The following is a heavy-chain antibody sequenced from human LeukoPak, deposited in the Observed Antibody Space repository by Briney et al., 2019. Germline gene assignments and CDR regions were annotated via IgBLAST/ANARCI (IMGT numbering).Heavy chain of an antibody. V-gene: IGHV1-69*05. Sequence: SVKVSCKASGGTFSSYAISWVRQAPGQGLEWMGRIIPIFGTANYAQKFQGRVTITTDESTSTAYMELSSLSSEDTAVYYCASSSYYYDSSGYYNFDYWGQGTLVTVSS. CDR2: IIPIFGTA. CDR1: GGTFSSYA. CDR3: ASSSYYYDSSGYYNFDY. J-gene: IGHJ4*02. D-gene: IGHD3-22*01.